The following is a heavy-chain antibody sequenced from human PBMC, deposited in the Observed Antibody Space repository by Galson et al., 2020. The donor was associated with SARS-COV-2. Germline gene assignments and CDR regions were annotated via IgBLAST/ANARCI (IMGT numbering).Heavy chain of an antibody. Sequence: QAPGQGLEWMGRIIPIFGIANYAEKFEGRVTITADKSTTTAYMEVRSLRSEDTALYYCATTTTLDPHYFASWGRGTLVTVSS. CDR2: IIPIFGIA. V-gene: IGHV1-69*02. CDR3: ATTTTLDPHYFAS. J-gene: IGHJ4*02. D-gene: IGHD1-1*01.